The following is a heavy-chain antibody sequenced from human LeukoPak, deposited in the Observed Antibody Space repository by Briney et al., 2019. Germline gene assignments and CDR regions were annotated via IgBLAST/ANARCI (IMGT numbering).Heavy chain of an antibody. CDR3: AREGLTRYYYYYYMDV. CDR1: GYTFTSYY. Sequence: ASVKVSCKASGYTFTSYYMHWLRQAPGQGLEWMGIINPSGGSTSYAQKFQGRVTMTRDTSTSTVYMELSSLRSEDTAVYYCAREGLTRYYYYYYMDVWGKGTTVTVSS. CDR2: INPSGGST. J-gene: IGHJ6*03. D-gene: IGHD1-14*01. V-gene: IGHV1-46*01.